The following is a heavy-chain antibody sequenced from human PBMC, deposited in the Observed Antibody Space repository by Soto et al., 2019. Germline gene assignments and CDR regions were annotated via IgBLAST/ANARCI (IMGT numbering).Heavy chain of an antibody. J-gene: IGHJ4*02. CDR1: GGAMSEYC. Sequence: SETLSLTCRVSGGAMSEYCWSWIRQSPGKGLEWIGYIYYLGSTDYNPSLKSRVTISVDTSKRQFSLRLTSVTAAATAAYYCARDGYDGSGSPYPDYWGPGTQVTVSS. CDR3: ARDGYDGSGSPYPDY. CDR2: IYYLGST. D-gene: IGHD3-10*01. V-gene: IGHV4-59*01.